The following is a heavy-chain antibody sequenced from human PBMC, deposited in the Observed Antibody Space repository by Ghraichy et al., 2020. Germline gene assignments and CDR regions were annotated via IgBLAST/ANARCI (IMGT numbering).Heavy chain of an antibody. CDR3: ARHVELYSSDWTPLGYYFDY. V-gene: IGHV4-39*01. CDR2: IYYSGNT. D-gene: IGHD6-19*01. Sequence: SETLSLTCSVSGGSISSSSYYWGWIRQPPGKGLEWIASIYYSGNTYYNPSLKSRVTISVDTSKNQFSLQLSSVTAADTAVYYCARHVELYSSDWTPLGYYFDYWGQGTLVTVSS. J-gene: IGHJ4*02. CDR1: GGSISSSSYY.